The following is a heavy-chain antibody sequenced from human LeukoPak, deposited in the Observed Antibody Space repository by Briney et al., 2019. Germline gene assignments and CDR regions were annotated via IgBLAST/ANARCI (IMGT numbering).Heavy chain of an antibody. Sequence: SETLSLPCAVSGNSISNTYDLGSTRQPPGTELEWIGSIYNSGSTHYNPHLKSRDTISVDTSKNQFSLKLSSVTAADTAVYYCARNYSGNYFDYWGQGTLVTVSS. CDR3: ARNYSGNYFDY. V-gene: IGHV4-38-2*01. CDR2: IYNSGST. J-gene: IGHJ4*02. D-gene: IGHD1-26*01. CDR1: GNSISNTYD.